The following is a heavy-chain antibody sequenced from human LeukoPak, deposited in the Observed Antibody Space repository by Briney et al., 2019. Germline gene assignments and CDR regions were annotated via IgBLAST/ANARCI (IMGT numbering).Heavy chain of an antibody. J-gene: IGHJ4*02. Sequence: GGSPRLSCAASGFTFNIYNMNWVRQAPGKGLEWVSAISGSGTKTYYADSVRGRFTISRDNSKNTLSLQMSSLRAEDTAVYYCAKAEWELLSYFDYWGQGMLVIVSS. CDR3: AKAEWELLSYFDY. V-gene: IGHV3-23*01. D-gene: IGHD1-26*01. CDR2: ISGSGTKT. CDR1: GFTFNIYN.